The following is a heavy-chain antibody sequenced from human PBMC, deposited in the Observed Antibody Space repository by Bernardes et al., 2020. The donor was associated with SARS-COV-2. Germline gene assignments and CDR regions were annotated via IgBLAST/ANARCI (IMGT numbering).Heavy chain of an antibody. CDR3: ARRTIFGGVSINYYYGMDV. V-gene: IGHV1-18*01. D-gene: IGHD3-3*01. Sequence: ASVKVSCKTSGYTFTNYGISWVRQAPGQGLEWMGWISAYNSDTKYSQNFQGRVTVTIDPYTNTAYMELRSLRSDDTAVYYCARRTIFGGVSINYYYGMDVWGQGTTVTVSS. CDR1: GYTFTNYG. J-gene: IGHJ6*02. CDR2: ISAYNSDT.